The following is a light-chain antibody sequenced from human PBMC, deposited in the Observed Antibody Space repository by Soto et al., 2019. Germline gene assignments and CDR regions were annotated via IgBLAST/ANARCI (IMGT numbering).Light chain of an antibody. CDR3: SSYTSSFYD. CDR2: DVS. Sequence: QSLVTQPASVSGSPGQSITISCTGTSSDVGGYNYVSWYQQHPGKAPKLMIYDVSNRPSGVSNRFSGSKSGNTASLTISGLQAEDEADYYCSSYTSSFYDFGTGTKVTVL. J-gene: IGLJ1*01. CDR1: SSDVGGYNY. V-gene: IGLV2-14*01.